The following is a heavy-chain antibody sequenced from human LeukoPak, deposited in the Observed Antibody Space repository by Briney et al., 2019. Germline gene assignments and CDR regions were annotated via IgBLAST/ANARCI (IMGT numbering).Heavy chain of an antibody. D-gene: IGHD3-16*01. Sequence: PGGSLRLSCAASGFTVSSNYMSWVRQAPGKGLEWVSVIYSGGSTYYADSVKGRFTISRDNFKNTLYLQMNSLRAEDTAVYYCARALSWGGYDYWGQGTLVTVSS. CDR3: ARALSWGGYDY. V-gene: IGHV3-53*01. CDR1: GFTVSSNY. J-gene: IGHJ4*02. CDR2: IYSGGST.